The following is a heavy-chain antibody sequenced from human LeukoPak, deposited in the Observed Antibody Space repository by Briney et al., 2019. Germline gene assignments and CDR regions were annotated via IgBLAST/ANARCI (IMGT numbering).Heavy chain of an antibody. Sequence: GGSLRLSCAASGFTFSSYGMHWVRQAPGKGLEGVAVIWYDGSNKYYADSVKGRFTISRDNSKNTLYLQMNSLRAEDTAVYYCAKDLYYGSGSYYMDVWGKGTTVTVSS. V-gene: IGHV3-33*06. J-gene: IGHJ6*03. CDR1: GFTFSSYG. D-gene: IGHD3-10*01. CDR3: AKDLYYGSGSYYMDV. CDR2: IWYDGSNK.